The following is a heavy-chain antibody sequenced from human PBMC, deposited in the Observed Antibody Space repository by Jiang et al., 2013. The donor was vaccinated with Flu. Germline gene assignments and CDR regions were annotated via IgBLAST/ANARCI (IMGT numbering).Heavy chain of an antibody. CDR3: ARQEFSSSPFDY. CDR2: IYYSGST. Sequence: GPGLVKPSETLSLTCTVSGGSISSSSYYWHWIRLPPGKGLEWIGSIYYSGSTFYNPSLRSRVTISVDTSRNQFSLKLSSVTAADTAVYYCARQEFSSSPFDYWGQGTLVTVSS. CDR1: GGSISSSSYY. V-gene: IGHV4-39*01. J-gene: IGHJ4*02. D-gene: IGHD6-6*01.